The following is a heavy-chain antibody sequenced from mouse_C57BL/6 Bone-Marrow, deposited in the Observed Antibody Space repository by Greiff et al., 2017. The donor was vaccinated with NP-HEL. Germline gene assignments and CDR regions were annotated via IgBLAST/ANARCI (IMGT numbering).Heavy chain of an antibody. CDR1: GYTFTSYG. V-gene: IGHV1-81*01. D-gene: IGHD2-3*01. J-gene: IGHJ2*01. CDR3: ARDDGYLPSDY. Sequence: QVQLKESGAELARPGASVKLSCKASGYTFTSYGISWVKQRTGQGLEWIGEIYPRSGNTYYNEKFKGKATLTADKSSSTAYMELRSLTSEDSAVYFCARDDGYLPSDYWGQGTTLTVSS. CDR2: IYPRSGNT.